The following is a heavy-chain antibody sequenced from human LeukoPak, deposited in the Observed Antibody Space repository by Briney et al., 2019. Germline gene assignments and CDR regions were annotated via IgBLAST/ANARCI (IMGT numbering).Heavy chain of an antibody. V-gene: IGHV3-33*01. CDR2: IWFDGTTT. J-gene: IGHJ5*02. CDR3: ARDYCSGGSCYENKWFDP. Sequence: PGGSLRLSCAASGFTFSKYGMHWVRQAPGKGLEWAAVIWFDGTTTNHADSVKGRFTISRDNSKNTLFLQMNSLRAEDAAVYFCARDYCSGGSCYENKWFDPWGQGTLVTVSS. CDR1: GFTFSKYG. D-gene: IGHD2-15*01.